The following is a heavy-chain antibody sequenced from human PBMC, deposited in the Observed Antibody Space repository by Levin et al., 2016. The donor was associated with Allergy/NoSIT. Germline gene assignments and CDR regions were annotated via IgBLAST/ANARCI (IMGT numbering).Heavy chain of an antibody. Sequence: VRQMPGKGLEWIGSIYYSGSTYYNPSLKSRVTISVDTSKNQFSLKLSSVTAADTAVYYCARHDSSGSLNWFDPWGQGTLVTVSS. CDR3: ARHDSSGSLNWFDP. D-gene: IGHD3-22*01. CDR2: IYYSGST. V-gene: IGHV4-39*01. J-gene: IGHJ5*02.